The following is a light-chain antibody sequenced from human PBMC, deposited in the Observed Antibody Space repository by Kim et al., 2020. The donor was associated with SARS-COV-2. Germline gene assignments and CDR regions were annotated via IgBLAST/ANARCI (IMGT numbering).Light chain of an antibody. CDR1: SSNIGAGYD. J-gene: IGLJ2*01. V-gene: IGLV1-40*01. CDR3: QSYDSSLSVV. CDR2: GNS. Sequence: QPVLTQPPSVSGAPGQRVTISCTGSSSNIGAGYDVHWYQQLPGTAPKLLIYGNSNRPSGVPDRFSGSKSDTSASLAITGLQAEDEADYYCQSYDSSLSVVFGGGTQLTVL.